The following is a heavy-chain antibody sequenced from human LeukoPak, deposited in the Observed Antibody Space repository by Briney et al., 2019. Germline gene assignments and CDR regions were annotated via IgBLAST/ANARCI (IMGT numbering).Heavy chain of an antibody. CDR2: IYPRDGST. Sequence: ASVKVSCKASGYSFTCNNIHWVRQAPGQGLEWVGMIYPRDGSTSYAQKFQGRVTVTRDTSTSTVHMELSGLRSEDTAVYYCARDQEAFDYWGQGTLVTDSS. V-gene: IGHV1-46*01. J-gene: IGHJ4*02. CDR3: ARDQEAFDY. CDR1: GYSFTCNN.